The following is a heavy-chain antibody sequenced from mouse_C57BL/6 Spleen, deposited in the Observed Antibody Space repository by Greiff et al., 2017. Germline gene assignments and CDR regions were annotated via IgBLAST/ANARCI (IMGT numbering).Heavy chain of an antibody. V-gene: IGHV5-4*01. D-gene: IGHD1-1*01. J-gene: IGHJ2*01. CDR2: ISDGGSYT. CDR1: GFTFSSYA. Sequence: DVMLVESGGGLVKPGGSLKLSCAASGFTFSSYAMSWVRQTPEKRLEWVATISDGGSYTYYPDNVKGRFTISRDNAKNNLYLQMSHLKSEDTAMYYCARDDYGSSYFDYWGQGTTLTVSS. CDR3: ARDDYGSSYFDY.